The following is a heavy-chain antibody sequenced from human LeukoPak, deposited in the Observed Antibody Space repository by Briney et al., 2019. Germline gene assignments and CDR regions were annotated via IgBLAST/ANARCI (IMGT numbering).Heavy chain of an antibody. Sequence: SGTLSLTCAVSGGSISSSNWWSWVRQPPGQGLAWIGEIYHSGSTNYNPSLKSRVTISVDKSKNQFSLKLSSVTAADTAVHYCARIVTTGLNWFDPWGQGTLVTVSS. CDR1: GGSISSSNW. CDR3: ARIVTTGLNWFDP. CDR2: IYHSGST. V-gene: IGHV4-4*02. D-gene: IGHD4-11*01. J-gene: IGHJ5*02.